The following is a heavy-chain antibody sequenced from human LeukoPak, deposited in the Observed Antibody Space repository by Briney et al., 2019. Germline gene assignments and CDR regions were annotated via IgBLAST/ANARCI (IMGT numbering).Heavy chain of an antibody. J-gene: IGHJ3*02. D-gene: IGHD2-21*02. CDR2: IYPGDSDT. Sequence: GESLKISCKGSGYSFTSYWIGWVRQMPGKGLEWMGIIYPGDSDTRYSPSFQGQVTISADKSISTAYLQWSSLKASDTAMYYCARPRNIVVVTAIPDAFDIWGQGTMVTVSS. CDR3: ARPRNIVVVTAIPDAFDI. CDR1: GYSFTSYW. V-gene: IGHV5-51*01.